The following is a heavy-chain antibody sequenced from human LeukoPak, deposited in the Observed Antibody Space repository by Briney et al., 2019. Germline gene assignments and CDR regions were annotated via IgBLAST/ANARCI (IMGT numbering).Heavy chain of an antibody. V-gene: IGHV1-18*01. J-gene: IGHJ5*02. CDR1: GYSFSSYG. CDR3: ARDRNIAARPEEVNWFDP. CDR2: ISAYKINA. D-gene: IGHD6-6*01. Sequence: ASVKVSCKASGYSFSSYGFSWVRQAPGQGLEWMGWISAYKINAHYAQKFQGRVTMTTDTSTNTSYMELRSLTSDDTAVYFCARDRNIAARPEEVNWFDPWGQGTLITVSS.